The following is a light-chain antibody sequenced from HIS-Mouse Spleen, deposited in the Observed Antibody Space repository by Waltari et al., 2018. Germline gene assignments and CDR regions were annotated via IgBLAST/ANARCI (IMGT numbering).Light chain of an antibody. CDR1: SSYVGGYNY. Sequence: QSALTQPPSASGSPGQSVTLPCPGTSSYVGGYNYVSWYQQHPGKAPKLMIYEVSKRPSGVPDRFSGSKSGNTASLTVSGLQAEDEADYYCSSYAGSNNYVFGTGTKVTVL. CDR3: SSYAGSNNYV. V-gene: IGLV2-8*01. J-gene: IGLJ1*01. CDR2: EVS.